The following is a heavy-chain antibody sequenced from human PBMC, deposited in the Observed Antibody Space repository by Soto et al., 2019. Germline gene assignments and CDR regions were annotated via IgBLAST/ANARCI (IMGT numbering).Heavy chain of an antibody. V-gene: IGHV3-30*18. Sequence: QVQLVESGGGVVQPGRSLRLSCAASGFTFSSYGMHWVRQAPGKGLEWVAVISYDGSNKYYADSVKGRFTISRDNSKNTLYLQMNSLRAKDTDVYYCAKEKLQQLGYYYYDMDVWGQGTTVTVSS. CDR1: GFTFSSYG. CDR3: AKEKLQQLGYYYYDMDV. J-gene: IGHJ6*02. D-gene: IGHD6-6*01. CDR2: ISYDGSNK.